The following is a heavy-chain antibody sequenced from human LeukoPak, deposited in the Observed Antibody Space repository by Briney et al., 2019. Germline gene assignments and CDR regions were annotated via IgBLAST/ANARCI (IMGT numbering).Heavy chain of an antibody. J-gene: IGHJ4*02. V-gene: IGHV3-23*01. CDR2: ISGSGVST. Sequence: GGSLRLSCAASGFTFTSYAMSWVRRAPGKGLEWVSAISGSGVSTYYADSVKGRFTISRDKSMNTLYLQMNSLRAEDTAVYYCARGVYGSGSYYIDYWGQGTLVTVSS. CDR1: GFTFTSYA. CDR3: ARGVYGSGSYYIDY. D-gene: IGHD3-10*01.